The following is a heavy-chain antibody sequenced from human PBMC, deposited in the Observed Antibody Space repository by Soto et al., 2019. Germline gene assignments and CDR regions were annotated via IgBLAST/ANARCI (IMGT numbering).Heavy chain of an antibody. J-gene: IGHJ3*02. Sequence: PSETLSLTCTVSGDSISSGDHYWSWIRQPPGKGPEWIGFIYHSESTYYNPSLQSRVTISVDTSKNQFSLKLNSVTAADTAVYYCARGSSGHGPVVGFEIWGRGTTVTVSS. CDR3: ARGSSGHGPVVGFEI. V-gene: IGHV4-30-4*01. CDR1: GDSISSGDHY. D-gene: IGHD2-15*01. CDR2: IYHSEST.